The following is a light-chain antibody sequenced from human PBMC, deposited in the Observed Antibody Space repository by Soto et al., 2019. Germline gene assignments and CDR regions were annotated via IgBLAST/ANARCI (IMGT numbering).Light chain of an antibody. CDR1: QSVNTN. Sequence: EIVMTQSPATLSVSPGETATLSCRASQSVNTNLAWYQQKAGQAPRLLIYRISTRATGIPARFSGSGSGTEFTLTISSLQSEDFAFYYCQQHNDWPLTFGGGTKVEIK. CDR2: RIS. V-gene: IGKV3-15*01. J-gene: IGKJ4*01. CDR3: QQHNDWPLT.